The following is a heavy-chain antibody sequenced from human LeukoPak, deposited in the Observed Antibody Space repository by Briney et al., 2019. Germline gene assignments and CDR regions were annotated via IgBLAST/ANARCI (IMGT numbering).Heavy chain of an antibody. V-gene: IGHV3-53*01. CDR2: IYSGDNT. CDR3: ARGGSVGSYYYFDY. Sequence: GGSLRLSCAASGFTVRTTYMTWVRQAPGKGLEWVSVIYSGDNTYYADSVKGRFTISRDNSKNTLFLQMNSLRAEDTAVYFCARGGSVGSYYYFDYWGQGTLVTVSS. D-gene: IGHD1-26*01. CDR1: GFTVRTTY. J-gene: IGHJ4*02.